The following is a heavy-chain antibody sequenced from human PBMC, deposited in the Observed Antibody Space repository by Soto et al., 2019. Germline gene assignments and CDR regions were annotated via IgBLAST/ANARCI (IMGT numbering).Heavy chain of an antibody. CDR2: ISDPGTST. J-gene: IGHJ3*01. D-gene: IGHD2-15*01. CDR1: GFTFGNYA. Sequence: GGSLRLSCAASGFTFGNYAMNWVRQAPGKGLEWISSISDPGTSTYYANSVKGRFSMSRDNSKNTLFLQMNRLRADDTAVYFCAKSLLTPSDDFDLWGRGPLVTVSS. CDR3: AKSLLTPSDDFDL. V-gene: IGHV3-23*01.